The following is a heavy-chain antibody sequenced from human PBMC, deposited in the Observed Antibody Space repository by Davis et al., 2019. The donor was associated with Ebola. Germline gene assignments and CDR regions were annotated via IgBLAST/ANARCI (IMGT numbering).Heavy chain of an antibody. D-gene: IGHD6-6*01. V-gene: IGHV3-48*04. Sequence: GESLKISCAASGFTFSSYSMNWVRQAPGKGLEWVSYISSSSSTIYYADSVKGRFTISRDNAKNSLYLQMNSLRAEDTAVYYCARELIAARPPYYYYGMDVWGQGTTVTVSS. J-gene: IGHJ6*02. CDR1: GFTFSSYS. CDR3: ARELIAARPPYYYYGMDV. CDR2: ISSSSSTI.